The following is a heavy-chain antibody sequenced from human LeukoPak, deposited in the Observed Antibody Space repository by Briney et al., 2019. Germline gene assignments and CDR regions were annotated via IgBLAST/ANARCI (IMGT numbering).Heavy chain of an antibody. CDR3: ARGQRWEPTWNYYYGMDV. CDR1: GYTFTGYY. CDR2: INPNSGGT. J-gene: IGHJ6*02. V-gene: IGHV1-2*02. Sequence: ASVKVSCKASGYTFTGYYMHWVRQAPGQGLEWMGWINPNSGGTNYAQKFQGRVTMTRDTSISTAYMELSRLRSDDTAVYYCARGQRWEPTWNYYYGMDVWGQGTTVTVSS. D-gene: IGHD1-26*01.